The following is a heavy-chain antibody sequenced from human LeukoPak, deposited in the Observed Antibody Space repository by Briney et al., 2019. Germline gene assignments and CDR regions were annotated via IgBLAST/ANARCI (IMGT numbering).Heavy chain of an antibody. CDR2: ISFSGANT. Sequence: PGGSLRLSCVASGFTFSNYGMSWVRQAPGKGLEWVSLISFSGANTYYADSVRGRFTISRDKSKNTLFLQMNSLRAEDTAVYYCAKGGYDYAEYVDYWGQGTLVTVSS. CDR1: GFTFSNYG. J-gene: IGHJ4*02. D-gene: IGHD3-16*01. CDR3: AKGGYDYAEYVDY. V-gene: IGHV3-23*01.